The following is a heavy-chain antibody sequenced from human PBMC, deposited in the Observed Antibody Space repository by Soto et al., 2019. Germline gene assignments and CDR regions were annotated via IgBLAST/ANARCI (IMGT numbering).Heavy chain of an antibody. CDR1: GGSFSGYY. J-gene: IGHJ6*03. CDR2: INHSGST. CDR3: ARGQNIVVVVAATGATDYYYYMDV. Sequence: SETRSLTCAVDGGSFSGYYWSWISKTTGKGLEWIGEINHSGSTNYNPSLKSRVTISVDTSKNQFSLKLSSVTAADTAVYYCARGQNIVVVVAATGATDYYYYMDVWGKGTTVTVSS. D-gene: IGHD2-15*01. V-gene: IGHV4-34*01.